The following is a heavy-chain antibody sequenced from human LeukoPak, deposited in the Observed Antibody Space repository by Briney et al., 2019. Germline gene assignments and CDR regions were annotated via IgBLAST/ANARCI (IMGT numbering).Heavy chain of an antibody. CDR2: IKSDGST. Sequence: GGSLRLSCAASGFTFSSYWMHWVRQAPGKGLVWDSRIKSDGSTNYADSVKGRFTISRDNAKNTVSLQMNSLRAEDTGVYYCARAPSEIGGYYPEYFRHWGQGTLVTVSS. J-gene: IGHJ1*01. CDR1: GFTFSSYW. CDR3: ARAPSEIGGYYPEYFRH. V-gene: IGHV3-74*01. D-gene: IGHD3-22*01.